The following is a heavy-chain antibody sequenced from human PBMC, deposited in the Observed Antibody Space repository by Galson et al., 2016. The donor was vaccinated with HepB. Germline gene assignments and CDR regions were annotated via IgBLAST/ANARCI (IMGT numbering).Heavy chain of an antibody. V-gene: IGHV3-74*01. CDR2: INSDGSSI. Sequence: SLRLSCAASGFTFDNYGMSWVRQAPGKGLVWVSRINSDGSSISYGDSVKGRFTISRDNAKNTLYMQMNSLRAEDTAVYYCGRGSYGSWGSVWYWGQGTLVTVSS. CDR3: GRGSYGSWGSVWY. D-gene: IGHD1-26*01. CDR1: GFTFDNYG. J-gene: IGHJ4*02.